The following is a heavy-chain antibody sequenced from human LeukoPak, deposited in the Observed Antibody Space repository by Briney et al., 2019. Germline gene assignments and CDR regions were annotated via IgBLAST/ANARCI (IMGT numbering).Heavy chain of an antibody. D-gene: IGHD3-16*01. V-gene: IGHV3-23*01. J-gene: IGHJ6*02. CDR1: GFTFSSYA. CDR2: ISGSGGST. Sequence: GGSLRLSCAASGFTFSSYAMSWDRQAPGKGLEWVSAISGSGGSTYYADSVKGRFTISRDNSKNTLYLQMNSLRAEDTAVYYCAKARSTYDYVWGSYGDGMDVWGQGTTVTVSS. CDR3: AKARSTYDYVWGSYGDGMDV.